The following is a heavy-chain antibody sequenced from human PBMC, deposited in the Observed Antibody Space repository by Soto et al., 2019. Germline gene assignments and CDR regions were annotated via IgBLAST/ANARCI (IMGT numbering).Heavy chain of an antibody. CDR2: ISGGGTT. D-gene: IGHD3-16*01. CDR1: GFTVRSNS. CDR3: ARDMTNNYFFDS. Sequence: GGALRLSCAASGFTVRSNSMSWVRQAPRKGLEGVAIISGGGTTLYADSVKGRFTISRDDPKNTLYLQMNSLRAEDTAVYYCARDMTNNYFFDSWGRETLVT. J-gene: IGHJ4*02. V-gene: IGHV3-53*01.